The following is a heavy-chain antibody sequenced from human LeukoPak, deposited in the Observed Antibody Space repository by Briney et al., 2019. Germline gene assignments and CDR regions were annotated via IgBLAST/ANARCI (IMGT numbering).Heavy chain of an antibody. V-gene: IGHV4-34*01. J-gene: IGHJ4*02. CDR3: ARGSSGSGSYYRHPQTPYFDY. CDR2: INHSGST. D-gene: IGHD3-10*01. CDR1: GGSFSGYY. Sequence: PSETLSLTWAVYGGSFSGYYWSWIRQPPGKGLEWIGEINHSGSTNYNPSLKSRVTISVDTSKNQFSLKLSSVTAADTAVYYCARGSSGSGSYYRHPQTPYFDYWGQGTLVTVSS.